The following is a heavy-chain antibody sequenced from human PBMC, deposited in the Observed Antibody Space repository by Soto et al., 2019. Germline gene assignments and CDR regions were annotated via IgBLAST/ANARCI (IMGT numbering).Heavy chain of an antibody. Sequence: PRGSRILSSAASGFTFRSYSLHLVRPAPGKGLEWVSAISGSGGSTYYADSVRGRFTVSRDNAKNSLFLQMNSLSAEDTAVYYCARLTETATTFVYWGQGTPVTGSS. J-gene: IGHJ4*02. V-gene: IGHV3-23*01. CDR2: ISGSGGST. D-gene: IGHD1-1*01. CDR3: ARLTETATTFVY. CDR1: GFTFRSYS.